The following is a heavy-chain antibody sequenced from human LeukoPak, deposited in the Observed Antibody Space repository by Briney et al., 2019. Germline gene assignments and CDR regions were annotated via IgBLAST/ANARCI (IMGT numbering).Heavy chain of an antibody. D-gene: IGHD1-14*01. J-gene: IGHJ5*02. V-gene: IGHV4-4*07. Sequence: SETLSLTCTVSGGSINTYYWSWIRQPAGKGLEWIGRIYSTGITTYNPSLKGRVAMSVDTSKNQFSLKLSSVTAADTAVYYCARPQSGLGWFDPWGQGILVTVSS. CDR1: GGSINTYY. CDR2: IYSTGIT. CDR3: ARPQSGLGWFDP.